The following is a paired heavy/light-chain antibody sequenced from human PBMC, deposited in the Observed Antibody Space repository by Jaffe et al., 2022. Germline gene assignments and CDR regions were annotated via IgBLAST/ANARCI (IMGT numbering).Light chain of an antibody. CDR2: AAS. J-gene: IGKJ4*01. Sequence: DIQMTQSPSSLSASVGDRVTITCRASQSISSYLNWYQQKPGKAPKLLIYAASSLQSGVPSRFSGSGSGTDFTLTISSLQPEDFATYYCQQSYSTPLLTFGGGTKVEIK. V-gene: IGKV1-39*01. CDR3: QQSYSTPLLT. CDR1: QSISSY.
Heavy chain of an antibody. CDR2: ISGSGGST. CDR3: AKDIVVVVAATPEDAFDI. J-gene: IGHJ3*02. CDR1: GFTFSSYA. D-gene: IGHD2-15*01. Sequence: EVQLLESGGGLVQPGGSLRLSCAASGFTFSSYAMSWVRQAPGKGLEWVSAISGSGGSTYYADSVKGRFTISRDNSKNTLYLQMNSLRAEDTAVYYCAKDIVVVVAATPEDAFDIWGQGTMVTVSS. V-gene: IGHV3-23*01.